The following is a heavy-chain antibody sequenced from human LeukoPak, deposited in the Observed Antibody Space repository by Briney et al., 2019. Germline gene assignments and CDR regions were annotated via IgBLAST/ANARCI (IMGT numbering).Heavy chain of an antibody. CDR3: ARGRWGFDY. D-gene: IGHD5-24*01. CDR2: VSYSGST. Sequence: RSSETLSLTCTVSGDSISSYYWSWIRQPPGKGLESIGYVSYSGSTNYNPSLKSRVTISVDTSKNQFSLKLSSVTPADTAVYYCARGRWGFDYWGQGTLVTVSS. CDR1: GDSISSYY. J-gene: IGHJ4*02. V-gene: IGHV4-59*01.